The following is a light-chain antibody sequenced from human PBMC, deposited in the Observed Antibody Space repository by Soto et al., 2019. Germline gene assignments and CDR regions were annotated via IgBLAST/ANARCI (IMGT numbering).Light chain of an antibody. CDR1: QSVSSN. V-gene: IGKV3-15*01. J-gene: IGKJ1*01. CDR3: QQYNNWLRT. Sequence: EIVMTQSPATLSVSPWERATLSCRASQSVSSNLAWYQQKPSQAPRLLIYGASTRATGIPARFSGSGSGTEFTLTISSLQSEDFAVYYCQQYNNWLRTFGQGTKVDIK. CDR2: GAS.